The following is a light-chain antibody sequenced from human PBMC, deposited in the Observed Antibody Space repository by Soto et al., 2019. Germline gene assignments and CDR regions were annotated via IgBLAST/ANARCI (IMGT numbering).Light chain of an antibody. V-gene: IGKV3-20*01. CDR1: QSVGSNY. Sequence: IVLTQSPGTLSLSPWESATLSCRASQSVGSNYLAWYQQRPGQAPRLLIYDASSRATGIPDRFSGSGSGTDFTLTIGRLETEDFAVYYCQQYGSSSWTFGQGTKVDIK. CDR3: QQYGSSSWT. CDR2: DAS. J-gene: IGKJ1*01.